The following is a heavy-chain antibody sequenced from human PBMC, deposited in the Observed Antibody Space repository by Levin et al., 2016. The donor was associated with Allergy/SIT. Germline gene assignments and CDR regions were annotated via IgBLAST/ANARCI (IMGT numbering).Heavy chain of an antibody. V-gene: IGHV1-18*01. CDR1: GYTFTQSV. D-gene: IGHD2-21*01. CDR2: ISAYNGNT. J-gene: IGHJ4*02. Sequence: ASVKVSCKASGYTFTQSVINWVRQAPGQGLEWMGWISAYNGNTNYAHKHQGRVTLTTDTSTSTAYMELRSLRSDDTAVYYCVRESDGYHYTSGDFDYWGQGTLITVSS. CDR3: VRESDGYHYTSGDFDY.